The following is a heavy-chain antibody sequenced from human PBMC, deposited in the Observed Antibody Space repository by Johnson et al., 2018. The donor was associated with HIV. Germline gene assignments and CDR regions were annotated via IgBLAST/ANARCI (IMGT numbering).Heavy chain of an antibody. V-gene: IGHV3-11*04. Sequence: VQLVESGGGLVKPGGSLRLSCAASGFTFSDYYMSWIRQAPGKGLEWVSYISSSGSTIYYADSVQGRFTISRDNATNSLYLHMNSLRAEDTAVYYCARDIYDSSDDAFDIWGQGTMVTVSS. CDR3: ARDIYDSSDDAFDI. J-gene: IGHJ3*02. CDR1: GFTFSDYY. D-gene: IGHD3-22*01. CDR2: ISSSGSTI.